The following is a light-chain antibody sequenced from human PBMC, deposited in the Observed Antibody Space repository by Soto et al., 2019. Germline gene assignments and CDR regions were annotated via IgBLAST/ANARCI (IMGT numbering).Light chain of an antibody. CDR3: QHYSGDRAT. CDR1: QNIDIS. J-gene: IGKJ1*01. CDR2: AAS. V-gene: IGKV1-5*01. Sequence: DIPMTQSPSTVSASVGDRVTNTWRATQNIDISLDWFQQRPGQAPKFLIYAASGLASGVPSTFSGSGSGTEFTLTISSLRPDDFATYYCQHYSGDRATFGQGTKVDIK.